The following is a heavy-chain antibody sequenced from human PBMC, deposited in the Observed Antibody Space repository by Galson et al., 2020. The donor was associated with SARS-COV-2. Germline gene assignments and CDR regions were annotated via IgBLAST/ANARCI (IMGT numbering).Heavy chain of an antibody. CDR1: GFTVSSNY. V-gene: IGHV3-53*01. CDR2: LYTYGTT. CDR3: ARKTCGGACFSGYYFDY. D-gene: IGHD2-21*01. J-gene: IGHJ4*02. Sequence: GESLKISCAASGFTVSSNYITLVRPAPGKGLEWVSVLYTYGTTYYADSVKGRFTIPRDTSKNTLYLQMNSLRAEDTALYYCARKTCGGACFSGYYFDYWGQGTLVTFSP.